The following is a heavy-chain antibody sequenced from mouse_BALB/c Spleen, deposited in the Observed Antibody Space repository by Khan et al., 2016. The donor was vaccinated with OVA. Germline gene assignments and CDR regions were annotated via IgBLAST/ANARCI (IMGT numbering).Heavy chain of an antibody. V-gene: IGHV1S22*01. D-gene: IGHD1-1*01. CDR1: GYTFSTYW. CDR2: IYPGSGSP. CDR3: TRGTTTPYVMDY. Sequence: LQQPGSELVSPGASVKLSCKTSGYTFSTYWMHWVKQRPGQGLKWIGNIYPGSGSPNYDEKFKSKATLTVDTSSTTAYMQISSLKSEDSTVYYCTRGTTTPYVMDYWGQGTSVTVSS. J-gene: IGHJ4*01.